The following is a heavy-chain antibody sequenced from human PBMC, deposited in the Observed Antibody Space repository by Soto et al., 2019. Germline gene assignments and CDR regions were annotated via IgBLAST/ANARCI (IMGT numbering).Heavy chain of an antibody. Sequence: LSLTCTVSGGSISSSSYYWGWIRQPPGKGLEWIGSIYYSGSTYYNPSLKSRVTISVDTSKNQFSLKLSSVTAADTAVYYCARHGIAAAGTDFDYWGQGTLVTVSS. CDR2: IYYSGST. CDR1: GGSISSSSYY. V-gene: IGHV4-39*01. J-gene: IGHJ4*02. CDR3: ARHGIAAAGTDFDY. D-gene: IGHD6-13*01.